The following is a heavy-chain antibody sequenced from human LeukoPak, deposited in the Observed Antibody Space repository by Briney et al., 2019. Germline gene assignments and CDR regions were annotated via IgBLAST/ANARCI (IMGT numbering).Heavy chain of an antibody. V-gene: IGHV4-31*03. J-gene: IGHJ4*02. D-gene: IGHD2-2*01. CDR3: AREYCSSTSCYYFDY. CDR1: GGSISSGGYY. Sequence: PSQTLSLTCTVSGGSISSGGYYWSWIRQHPGTGLEWIGYIYYSGSTYYNPSLKSRVTISVDTSKNQFSLKLSSVTAADTAVYYCAREYCSSTSCYYFDYWGQGTLVTVSS. CDR2: IYYSGST.